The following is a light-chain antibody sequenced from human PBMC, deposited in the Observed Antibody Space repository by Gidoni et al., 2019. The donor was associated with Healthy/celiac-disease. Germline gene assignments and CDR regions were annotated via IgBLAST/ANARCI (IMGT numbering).Light chain of an antibody. CDR2: GNS. J-gene: IGLJ1*01. Sequence: QSVLTQPPSVSRAPGQWVTISCTGSSSNIGAGYDVHWYQQLPGTAPKLLIYGNSNRPSGVPDRFSGSKSGTSASLAITGLQAEDEADYYCQSYDSSLSGYVFGTGTKVTVL. V-gene: IGLV1-40*01. CDR3: QSYDSSLSGYV. CDR1: SSNIGAGYD.